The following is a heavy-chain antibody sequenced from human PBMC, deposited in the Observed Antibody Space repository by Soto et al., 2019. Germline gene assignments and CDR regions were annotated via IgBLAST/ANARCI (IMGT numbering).Heavy chain of an antibody. CDR2: IWYDGSNK. CDR1: GFTFSSYG. V-gene: IGHV3-33*06. CDR3: AKDGYDSSPYYGMDV. Sequence: GGSLRLSCAASGFTFSSYGMHWVRQAPGKGLEWVAVIWYDGSNKYYADSVKGRFTISRDNSKNTLYLQMNSLRAEDTAVYYCAKDGYDSSPYYGMDVWGQGTTVTVSS. J-gene: IGHJ6*02. D-gene: IGHD3-22*01.